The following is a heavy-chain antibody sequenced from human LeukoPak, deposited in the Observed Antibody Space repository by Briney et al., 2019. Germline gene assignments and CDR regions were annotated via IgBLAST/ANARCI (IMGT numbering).Heavy chain of an antibody. CDR2: INHSGST. V-gene: IGHV4-34*01. J-gene: IGHJ4*02. D-gene: IGHD1-1*01. Sequence: SETLSLTCTVSGGSIHSYWSWIRQPAGKGLEWIGEINHSGSTNYNPSLKSRVTISVDTSKNQFSLKLSSVTAADTAVYYCARAYNWNDAWDYWGQGTLVTVSS. CDR3: ARAYNWNDAWDY. CDR1: GGSIHSY.